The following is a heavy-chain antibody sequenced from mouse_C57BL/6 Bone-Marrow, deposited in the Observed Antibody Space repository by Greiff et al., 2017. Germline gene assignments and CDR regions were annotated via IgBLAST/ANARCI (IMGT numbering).Heavy chain of an antibody. V-gene: IGHV1-64*01. CDR1: GYTFTSYW. J-gene: IGHJ4*01. CDR2: IHPNSGST. D-gene: IGHD2-4*01. CDR3: ARGGLRRWDYAMDY. Sequence: QVQLQQPGAELVKPGASVKLSCKASGYTFTSYWMHWVKQRPGQGLEWIGMIHPNSGSTNYNEKFKSKATLTVDKSSSTAYMQLSSLTSEDSAVYYCARGGLRRWDYAMDYWGQGTSVTVSS.